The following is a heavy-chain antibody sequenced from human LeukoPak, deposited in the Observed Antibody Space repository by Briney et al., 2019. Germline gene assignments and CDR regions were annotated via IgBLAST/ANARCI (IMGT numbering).Heavy chain of an antibody. V-gene: IGHV4-4*02. J-gene: IGHJ5*02. D-gene: IGHD6-19*01. CDR3: ARDEYVYSSGWQKGFDP. CDR1: GGSISSSNW. Sequence: SETLSLTCAVSGGSISSSNWWSWVRQPPGKGLEWIGEIYHSGSTNYNPSLKSRVTMSVDTSKNQFSLKLSSVTAADTAVYYCARDEYVYSSGWQKGFDPWGQGTLVTVSS. CDR2: IYHSGST.